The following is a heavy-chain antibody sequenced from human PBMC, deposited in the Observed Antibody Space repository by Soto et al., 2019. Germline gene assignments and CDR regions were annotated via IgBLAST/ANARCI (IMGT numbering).Heavy chain of an antibody. V-gene: IGHV4-34*01. CDR2: INHSGST. CDR1: GGSFSGYY. J-gene: IGHJ4*02. CDR3: ARIDGSVDY. Sequence: PSETLSLTCAVYGGSFSGYYWSWIRQPPGKGLEWIGEINHSGSTNYNPSLKSRVTISVDTSKNQFSLKLSSVTAADTAVYYCARIDGSVDYWGQGTLVTVSS. D-gene: IGHD5-12*01.